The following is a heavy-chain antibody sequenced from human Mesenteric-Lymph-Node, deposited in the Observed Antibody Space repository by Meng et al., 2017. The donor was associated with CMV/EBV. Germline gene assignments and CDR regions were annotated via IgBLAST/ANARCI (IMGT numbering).Heavy chain of an antibody. Sequence: YGGGLVKPSETLSVTCAVYGGSFIGYNRNWFRQSPGKGLEWIGEIKHSGSTTYTPSFTSRIIISVDTSTNQISLNMSSVTAADTAVYYCARGSSYDILTGYFDYWGQGALVTVSS. J-gene: IGHJ4*02. CDR1: GGSFIGYN. V-gene: IGHV4-34*01. CDR3: ARGSSYDILTGYFDY. D-gene: IGHD3-9*01. CDR2: IKHSGST.